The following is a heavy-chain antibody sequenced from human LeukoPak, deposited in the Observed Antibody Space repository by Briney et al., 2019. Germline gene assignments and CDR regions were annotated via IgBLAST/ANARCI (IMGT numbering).Heavy chain of an antibody. CDR3: AKAGGGYYDSSGYLDY. D-gene: IGHD3-22*01. CDR2: VSWNSGSI. J-gene: IGHJ4*02. Sequence: GGSLRLSCAASGFTFDDYAMHWVRQAPGKGLEWVSGVSWNSGSIGYADSVKGRFTISRDNAKNSLYLQMNSLRAEDTALYYCAKAGGGYYDSSGYLDYWGQGTLVTVSS. CDR1: GFTFDDYA. V-gene: IGHV3-9*01.